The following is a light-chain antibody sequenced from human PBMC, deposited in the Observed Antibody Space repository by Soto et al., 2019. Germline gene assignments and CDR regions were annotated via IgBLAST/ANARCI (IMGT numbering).Light chain of an antibody. J-gene: IGKJ5*01. Sequence: EIRLIQTQATRSVSGGRRDPGSCSASKTVSSNLAWYQQKPGQAPRLLIYGASTRATGIPARFSGSGSGTEFNLTIISLQSEYFAVLYCQQYNNWPPITFAQGTRLEIK. V-gene: IGKV3-15*01. CDR2: GAS. CDR1: KTVSSN. CDR3: QQYNNWPPIT.